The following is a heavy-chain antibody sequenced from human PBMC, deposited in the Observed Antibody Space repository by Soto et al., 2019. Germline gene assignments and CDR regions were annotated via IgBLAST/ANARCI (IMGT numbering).Heavy chain of an antibody. D-gene: IGHD6-13*01. CDR2: ISYDGSNK. Sequence: GGSLRLSCAASGFTFSSYGMHWVRQAPGKGLEWVAVISYDGSNKYYADSVKGRFTISRDNSKNTLYLQMNSLRAEDTAVYYCAKDESSWYRCFDYWGQGTLVTVSS. CDR3: AKDESSWYRCFDY. V-gene: IGHV3-30*18. CDR1: GFTFSSYG. J-gene: IGHJ4*02.